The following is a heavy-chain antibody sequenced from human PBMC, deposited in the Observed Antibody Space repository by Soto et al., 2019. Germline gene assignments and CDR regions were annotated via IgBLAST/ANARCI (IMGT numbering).Heavy chain of an antibody. Sequence: PSGTLSLTCAVYGGSFSGYYWSWIRQPPGKGLEWIGEINHSGSTNYNPSLKSRVTISVDTSKNQFSLKLSSVTAADTAVYYCARGRAYYDFWSGYYRPYYFDYWGQGTLVTVS. CDR1: GGSFSGYY. CDR2: INHSGST. J-gene: IGHJ4*02. D-gene: IGHD3-3*01. CDR3: ARGRAYYDFWSGYYRPYYFDY. V-gene: IGHV4-34*01.